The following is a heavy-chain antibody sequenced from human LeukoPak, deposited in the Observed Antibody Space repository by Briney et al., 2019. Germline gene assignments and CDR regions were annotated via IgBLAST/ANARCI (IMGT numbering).Heavy chain of an antibody. CDR3: ASCRRWDGYKE. J-gene: IGHJ4*02. D-gene: IGHD5-24*01. CDR2: IMHDGSEK. CDR1: GFSFSIYW. Sequence: GGSLRLSCAASGFSFSIYWMSWVRQPPGKGLEWVANIMHDGSEKNYVDSVKGRFTISRDNTKNSLYLQMNSLRAEDTAVYYCASCRRWDGYKEWGQGTLVTVSS. V-gene: IGHV3-7*01.